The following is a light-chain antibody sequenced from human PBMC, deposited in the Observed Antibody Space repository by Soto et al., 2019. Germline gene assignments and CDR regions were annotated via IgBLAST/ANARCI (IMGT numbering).Light chain of an antibody. Sequence: QSALTQPPSASGFPGQSVTISCTGTSSDVGYYDYVSWYQQHPGKAPKLVIYEVTKRPSGVPDRVSASKSGNTASLAISGLQSEDEADYFCAAWDDSLNGWVFGGGTQLTVL. CDR1: SSDVGYYDY. V-gene: IGLV2-8*01. CDR3: AAWDDSLNGWV. CDR2: EVT. J-gene: IGLJ3*02.